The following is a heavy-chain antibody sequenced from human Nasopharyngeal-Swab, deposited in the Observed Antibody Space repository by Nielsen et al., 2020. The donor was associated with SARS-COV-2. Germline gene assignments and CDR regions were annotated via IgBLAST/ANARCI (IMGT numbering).Heavy chain of an antibody. J-gene: IGHJ4*02. D-gene: IGHD3-10*02. Sequence: SVKVSCKASGYTFTSYGISWVRQAPGQGLEWMGGIIPIFGTANYAQKFQGRVTITADESTSTAYMELSSLRSEDTAVYYCARDDPESPMVGAWYFDYWGQGTLVTVSS. CDR3: ARDDPESPMVGAWYFDY. V-gene: IGHV1-69*13. CDR1: GYTFTSYG. CDR2: IIPIFGTA.